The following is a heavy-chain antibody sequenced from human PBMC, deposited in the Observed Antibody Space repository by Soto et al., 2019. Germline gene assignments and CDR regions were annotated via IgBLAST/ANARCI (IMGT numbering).Heavy chain of an antibody. Sequence: EVQLVESGGGLVQPGGSLRLSCAASGFIFSDHYMDWVRQAPGKGLEWVGRSRDKAHTYTTEYAASVKGRFTISRDDSRNSLYLQMDILKPEDTAVYYCAKSRLEGGRYFDSWGQGTLVTVSS. V-gene: IGHV3-72*01. CDR2: SRDKAHTYTT. CDR3: AKSRLEGGRYFDS. D-gene: IGHD1-1*01. CDR1: GFIFSDHY. J-gene: IGHJ4*02.